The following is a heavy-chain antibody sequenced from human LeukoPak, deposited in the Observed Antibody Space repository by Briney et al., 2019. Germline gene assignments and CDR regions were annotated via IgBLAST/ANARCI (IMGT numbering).Heavy chain of an antibody. CDR2: ISGSGGST. V-gene: IGHV3-23*01. Sequence: PGGSLRLSCAASGFTFSSYGMSWVRQAPGKGLEWVSAISGSGGSTYYADSVKGRFTISRDNSKNTLYLQMNSLRAEDTAVYYCAKDVHEPQVLITMIVVAPGYWGRGTLVTVSS. CDR3: AKDVHEPQVLITMIVVAPGY. CDR1: GFTFSSYG. J-gene: IGHJ2*01. D-gene: IGHD3-22*01.